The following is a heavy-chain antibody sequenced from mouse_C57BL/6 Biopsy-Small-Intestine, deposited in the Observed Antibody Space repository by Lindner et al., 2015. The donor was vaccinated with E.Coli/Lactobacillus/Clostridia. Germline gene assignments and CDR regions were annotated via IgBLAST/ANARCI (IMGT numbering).Heavy chain of an antibody. CDR2: INPNNGGT. CDR1: GYTFTDYN. D-gene: IGHD1-1*01. CDR3: ARADYYGSSPLFAY. J-gene: IGHJ3*01. V-gene: IGHV1-22*01. Sequence: EVQLQESGPELVKPGASVKMSCKASGYTFTDYNMHWVKQSHGKSLEWIGYINPNNGGTSYNQKFKGKATLTVNKSSSTAYMELRSLTSEDSAVYYCARADYYGSSPLFAYRGQGTLVAVSA.